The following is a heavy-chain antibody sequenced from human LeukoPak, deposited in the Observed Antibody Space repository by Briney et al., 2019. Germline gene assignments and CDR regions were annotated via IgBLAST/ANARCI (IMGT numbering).Heavy chain of an antibody. J-gene: IGHJ5*02. Sequence: ASVKVSCKASGYTFTGYYMHWVRQAPGQGLEWMGWINPNSGGTNYAQKFQGWVTMTRDTSISTAYMELSRLRSDDTAVYYCAKYYYDSSGPDWFDPWGQGTLVTVSS. D-gene: IGHD3-22*01. CDR1: GYTFTGYY. V-gene: IGHV1-2*04. CDR2: INPNSGGT. CDR3: AKYYYDSSGPDWFDP.